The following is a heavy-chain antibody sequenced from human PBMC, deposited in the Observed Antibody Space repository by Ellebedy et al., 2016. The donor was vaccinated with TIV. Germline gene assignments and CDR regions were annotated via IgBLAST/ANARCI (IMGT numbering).Heavy chain of an antibody. CDR2: IYYSGST. CDR3: ARYYYDSSGVDY. J-gene: IGHJ4*02. D-gene: IGHD3-22*01. V-gene: IGHV4-31*03. CDR1: GGSISSGGYY. Sequence: SETLSLTCTVSGGSISSGGYYWSWIRQHPGKGLEWIGYIYYSGSTCYNPSLKSRVTISVDTSKNQFSLKLSSVTAADTAVYYCARYYYDSSGVDYWGQGTLVTVSS.